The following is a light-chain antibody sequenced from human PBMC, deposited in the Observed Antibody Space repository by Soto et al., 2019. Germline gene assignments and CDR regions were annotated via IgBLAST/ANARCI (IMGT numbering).Light chain of an antibody. CDR2: GNT. Sequence: QSVLGQPPSASGTPGQRVTISCYGSSSNIGRNYIYWYQRLPWTAPKLLIYGNTQRHSWVPDRFSGXXXRPSGVPDRFSGSKSGTSVSMAXXGXRSEDEADYYCAAWDDRLRGYVCGNGTKVTVL. CDR3: AAWDDRLRGYV. J-gene: IGLJ1*01. V-gene: IGLV1-47*02. CDR1: SSNIGRNY.